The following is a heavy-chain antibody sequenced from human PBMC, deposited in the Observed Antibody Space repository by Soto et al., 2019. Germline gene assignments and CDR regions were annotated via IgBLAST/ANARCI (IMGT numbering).Heavy chain of an antibody. CDR3: ASDSGSYHDY. D-gene: IGHD1-26*01. CDR1: GGSISSSSYY. CDR2: IYYSGST. V-gene: IGHV4-39*01. Sequence: QLQLQESGPGLVKPSETLSLTCTVSGGSISSSSYYWGWIRQPPGKGLEWIGSIYYSGSTYYNPSLKSRVTVSVDTSKNQFSLKLSSVTAADTAVYYCASDSGSYHDYRGQGTLVTVSS. J-gene: IGHJ4*02.